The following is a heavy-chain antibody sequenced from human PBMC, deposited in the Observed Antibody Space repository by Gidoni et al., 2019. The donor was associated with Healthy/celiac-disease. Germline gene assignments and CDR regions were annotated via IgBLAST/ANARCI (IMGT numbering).Heavy chain of an antibody. J-gene: IGHJ4*02. V-gene: IGHV3-21*01. D-gene: IGHD5-12*01. CDR3: ARGRDGYNPFDY. Sequence: EVQLVESGGGLVKPGGSLRLSCAASGFTFSSYSMNWVRQAPGKGLEWVSSISSSSSYIYYADSGKGRFTISRDNAKNSLYLQMNSLRAEDTAVYYCARGRDGYNPFDYWGQGTLVTVSS. CDR1: GFTFSSYS. CDR2: ISSSSSYI.